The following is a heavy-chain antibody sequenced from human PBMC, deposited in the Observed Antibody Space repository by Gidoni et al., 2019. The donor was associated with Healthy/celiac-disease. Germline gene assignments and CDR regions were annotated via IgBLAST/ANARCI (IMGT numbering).Heavy chain of an antibody. Sequence: QVQLVESGGGVVQPGRSLRLSCAASGFTFSSYAMHWVRQAPGKGLEWVAVISYDGSNKYYADSVKGRFTISRDNSKNTLYLQMNSLRAEDTAVYYCAGDSRDSGSYPYYFDYWGQGTLVTVSS. CDR1: GFTFSSYA. CDR3: AGDSRDSGSYPYYFDY. J-gene: IGHJ4*02. D-gene: IGHD1-26*01. V-gene: IGHV3-30-3*01. CDR2: ISYDGSNK.